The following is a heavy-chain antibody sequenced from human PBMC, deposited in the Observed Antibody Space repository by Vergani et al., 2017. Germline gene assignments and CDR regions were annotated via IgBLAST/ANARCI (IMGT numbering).Heavy chain of an antibody. J-gene: IGHJ4*02. Sequence: QVQLVQSGAEVQKPGASVKVSCKASGDTFTDYFMHWVRQAPGQGLEWMGWINPNSGGTNYAQKFQGRVTMTRDTSISTAYMEQSNLRADDTAVYYCARVGTSSNRDYFDYWGQGSLVAVSS. CDR1: GDTFTDYF. D-gene: IGHD2-2*01. V-gene: IGHV1-2*02. CDR3: ARVGTSSNRDYFDY. CDR2: INPNSGGT.